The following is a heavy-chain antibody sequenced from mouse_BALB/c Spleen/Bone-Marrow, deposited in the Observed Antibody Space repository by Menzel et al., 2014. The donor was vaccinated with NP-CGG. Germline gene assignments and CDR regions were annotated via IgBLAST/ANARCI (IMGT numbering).Heavy chain of an antibody. J-gene: IGHJ4*01. D-gene: IGHD2-1*01. V-gene: IGHV5-12*02. CDR2: ISNGGGST. Sequence: EVNVVDSGGGLVQPGGSLKLSCATSGFTFSDYYMYWVRQTPEKRLEWVAYISNGGGSTYYPDTVKGRFTISRDNAKNTLYLQMSRLKSEDTAMYYCARHLYGNYGAMDYWGQGTSVTVSS. CDR1: GFTFSDYY. CDR3: ARHLYGNYGAMDY.